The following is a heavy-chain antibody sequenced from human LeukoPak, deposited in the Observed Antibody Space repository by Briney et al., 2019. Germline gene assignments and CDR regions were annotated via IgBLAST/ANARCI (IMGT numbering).Heavy chain of an antibody. V-gene: IGHV3-23*01. CDR2: ISGTNDDT. D-gene: IGHD3-10*01. J-gene: IGHJ4*02. CDR3: VKTYCSITRCSPGFDS. CDR1: GFIFKLFA. Sequence: GGSLRLSCVGSGFIFKLFAVGWVRQAPGKGLEWVSVISGTNDDTDYADSVRGHFTISRDNSLNTLFLRMDNLRAEDTAVYYCVKTYCSITRCSPGFDSWGQGTLVTVSS.